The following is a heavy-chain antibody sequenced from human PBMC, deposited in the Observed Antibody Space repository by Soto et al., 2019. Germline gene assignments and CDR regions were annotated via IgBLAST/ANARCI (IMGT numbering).Heavy chain of an antibody. CDR2: LNGRGIDV. D-gene: IGHD3-10*01. V-gene: IGHV3-21*06. CDR3: ARDSGYGSGNSVNHYLDS. J-gene: IGHJ4*01. Sequence: GGSLRLSCVVSGFTFSSYAMSWVRQAPGKGLEWVSTLNGRGIDVYQADSVKGRFTTSRDNAKNSLYLQMDSLRAEDTAVYYCARDSGYGSGNSVNHYLDSWGHGTQVTVSS. CDR1: GFTFSSYA.